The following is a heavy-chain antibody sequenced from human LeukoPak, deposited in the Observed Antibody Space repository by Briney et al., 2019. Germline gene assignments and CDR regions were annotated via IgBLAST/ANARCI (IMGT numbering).Heavy chain of an antibody. CDR3: ARHNNWAFDY. V-gene: IGHV5-51*01. J-gene: IGHJ4*02. CDR2: IHPNDGSS. CDR1: GYSFASYW. D-gene: IGHD2/OR15-2a*01. Sequence: GESLKISCKASGYSFASYWIGWVRQMSGKGLEWMAIIHPNDGSSIYGPSFEGQVTISADKSINTAYLEWSTLKASDTAIYYCARHNNWAFDYWDRGTLLTVSS.